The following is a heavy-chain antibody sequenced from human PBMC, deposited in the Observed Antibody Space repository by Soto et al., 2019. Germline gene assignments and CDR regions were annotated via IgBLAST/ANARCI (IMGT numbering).Heavy chain of an antibody. Sequence: QVQLVQSGAEVKKPGASVKVSCKASGYTFTSFYLHWVRQAPGQGLEWMAIINPSDGDTRYAQKFQGRVTMTRDTSTSTAYMDLGSLRSEETAVYYCARDPNDYVWGINLLGSEYFIYWGQGTLVTVDS. J-gene: IGHJ4*02. CDR3: ARDPNDYVWGINLLGSEYFIY. V-gene: IGHV1-46*01. CDR2: INPSDGDT. CDR1: GYTFTSFY. D-gene: IGHD3-16*01.